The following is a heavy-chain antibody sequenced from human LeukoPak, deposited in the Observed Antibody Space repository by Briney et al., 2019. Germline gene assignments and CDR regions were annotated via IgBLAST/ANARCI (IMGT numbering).Heavy chain of an antibody. J-gene: IGHJ3*02. CDR3: ARGDSASENDAFDI. V-gene: IGHV3-21*01. Sequence: GGSLRLSCAASGFTFSSYSMNWVRQAPGKGLEWVSSISSSSSYIYYADSVKGRFTISRDNAKNSLYLQMNSLRAEDTAVYYCARGDSASENDAFDIWGQGTMVTVSS. D-gene: IGHD2-21*01. CDR1: GFTFSSYS. CDR2: ISSSSSYI.